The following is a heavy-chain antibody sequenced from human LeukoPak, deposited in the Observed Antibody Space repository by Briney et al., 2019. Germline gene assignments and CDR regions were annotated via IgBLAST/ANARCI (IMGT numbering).Heavy chain of an antibody. J-gene: IGHJ4*02. V-gene: IGHV3-74*01. CDR2: INTDGSST. Sequence: GGSLRLSCAASGFTFSNHWMHWVRQAPGKGLVWVSRINTDGSSTRYADSVKGRFTISRDNAKNSLYLQMNSLTAEDTAFYYCARAEGYGAIDYWGQGTLVTVSS. CDR3: ARAEGYGAIDY. D-gene: IGHD5-12*01. CDR1: GFTFSNHW.